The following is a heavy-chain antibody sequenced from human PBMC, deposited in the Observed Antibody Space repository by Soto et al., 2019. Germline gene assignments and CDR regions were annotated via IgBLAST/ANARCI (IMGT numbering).Heavy chain of an antibody. Sequence: QVQLVESGGGVVQPGRSLRLSCAASGFTFSSYGMHWVRQAPGKGLEWVAVIWYDGSNKYYADSVKGRFTISRDNSKNKLYLRMNSLRAEDTAVYYCARTSLVAGLDYWGQGTLVTVSS. CDR3: ARTSLVAGLDY. CDR2: IWYDGSNK. CDR1: GFTFSSYG. J-gene: IGHJ4*02. V-gene: IGHV3-33*01. D-gene: IGHD2-15*01.